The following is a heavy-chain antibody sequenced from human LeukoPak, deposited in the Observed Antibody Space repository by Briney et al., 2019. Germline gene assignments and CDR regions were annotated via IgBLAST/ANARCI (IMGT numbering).Heavy chain of an antibody. CDR2: ISAYNGNT. CDR3: ARSSSVTIPGYYFDY. CDR1: GYTFTSYG. Sequence: ASVKVSCKASGYTFTSYGISWVRQAPGQGLEWMGWISAYNGNTNYAQKFQGRVTVTTDTSTSTAYMELRSLRSDDTAVYYCARSSSVTIPGYYFDYWGQGTLVTVSS. J-gene: IGHJ4*02. D-gene: IGHD2-21*01. V-gene: IGHV1-18*01.